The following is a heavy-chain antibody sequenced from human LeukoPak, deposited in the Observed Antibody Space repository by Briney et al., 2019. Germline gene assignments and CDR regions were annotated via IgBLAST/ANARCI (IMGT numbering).Heavy chain of an antibody. D-gene: IGHD2-21*02. J-gene: IGHJ5*02. CDR2: ISDNSGRT. CDR1: GFSLSNYA. V-gene: IGHV3-23*01. Sequence: GGSLRLSCAASGFSLSNYAMNWVRQAPGKGLEWVSAISDNSGRTFYADSVKGRFSISRDNSNNMVYLQMNSLRADDTAVYYCAKDVKSAVTGQFDPWGQGTLVTVSS. CDR3: AKDVKSAVTGQFDP.